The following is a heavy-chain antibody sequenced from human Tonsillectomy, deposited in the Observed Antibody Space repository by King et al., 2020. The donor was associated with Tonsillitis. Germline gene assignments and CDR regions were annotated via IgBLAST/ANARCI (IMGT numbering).Heavy chain of an antibody. CDR2: IYPGDSDT. D-gene: IGHD1-26*01. V-gene: IGHV5-51*01. CDR3: ARQGMVANGNYYGLDV. CDR1: GYSFNSYW. J-gene: IGHJ6*02. Sequence: VQLVESGAEVKKPGESLKISCKGSGYSFNSYWIGWVRQMPGKGLEWMGIIYPGDSDTRYSPSFQGQVTFSADKSISTAYLQWSSLKASDAAMYYCARQGMVANGNYYGLDVWGQGTTVTVSS.